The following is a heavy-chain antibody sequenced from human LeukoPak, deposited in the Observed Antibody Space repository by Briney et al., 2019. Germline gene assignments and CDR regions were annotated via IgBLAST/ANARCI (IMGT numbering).Heavy chain of an antibody. D-gene: IGHD3-10*01. Sequence: SVKVSCKASGFTFTSSAMQWVRQARGQRLEWIGWIVVGSGNTNYAQKFQERVTITRDMSTSTAYMELSSLRSEDTAVYYCARDRVTMVRGVPRYFNWFDPWGQGTLVTVSS. J-gene: IGHJ5*02. CDR2: IVVGSGNT. CDR3: ARDRVTMVRGVPRYFNWFDP. CDR1: GFTFTSSA. V-gene: IGHV1-58*02.